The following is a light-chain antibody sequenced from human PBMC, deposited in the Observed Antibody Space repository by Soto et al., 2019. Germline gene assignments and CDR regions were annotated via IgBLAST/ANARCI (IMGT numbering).Light chain of an antibody. CDR3: QSSDSSLSGPRV. CDR2: GNS. V-gene: IGLV1-40*01. Sequence: PSVSGAPGQRVTISCTGSSSNIGAGFDVHWYQQLPGTAPKLLIYGNSNRPSGVPDRFSGSKSGTLASLAITGLQAEDEADYYCQSSDSSLSGPRVFGGGTQLTVL. CDR1: SSNIGAGFD. J-gene: IGLJ2*01.